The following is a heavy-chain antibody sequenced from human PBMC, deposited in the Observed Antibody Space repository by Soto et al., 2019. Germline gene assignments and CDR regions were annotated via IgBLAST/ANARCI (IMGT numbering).Heavy chain of an antibody. J-gene: IGHJ4*02. CDR1: GFTCSNYA. D-gene: IGHD2-21*01. CDR3: AKAYFVWSSEQPYYFDY. V-gene: IGHV3-23*01. Sequence: EVQLLDSGGGLVQPGGSLRLSCAASGFTCSNYAMTWVRQGPGKGLEWVSGISGSGGRSYYADSEKGRFTISRDNSKSTLYLQMNSLRAEDTAVYYCAKAYFVWSSEQPYYFDYWGQGTLVTVSS. CDR2: ISGSGGRS.